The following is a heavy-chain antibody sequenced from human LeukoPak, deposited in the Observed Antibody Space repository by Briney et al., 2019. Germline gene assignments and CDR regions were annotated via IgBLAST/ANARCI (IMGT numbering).Heavy chain of an antibody. J-gene: IGHJ6*03. D-gene: IGHD3-10*01. Sequence: SETLSLTCTVSGGSISSSNYYWGWIRQPPGKGLEWIGSIYYSGSTNYNPSLKSRVTISVDRTKNHFSLKLSSVSAADTAVYYCARTTEEYYGSGKSRKYYSYYYYMDVWGKGTTVTVSS. CDR3: ARTTEEYYGSGKSRKYYSYYYYMDV. CDR2: IYYSGST. CDR1: GGSISSSNYY. V-gene: IGHV4-39*07.